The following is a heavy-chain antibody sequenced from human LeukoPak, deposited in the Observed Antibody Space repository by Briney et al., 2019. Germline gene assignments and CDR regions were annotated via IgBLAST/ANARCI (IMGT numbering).Heavy chain of an antibody. V-gene: IGHV4-30-4*01. CDR1: GGSISSGDYY. CDR3: ARERYLWFGELIYYYGMDV. J-gene: IGHJ6*04. CDR2: IYYSGST. D-gene: IGHD3-10*01. Sequence: KASETLSLTCTVSGGSISSGDYYWSWIRQPPGKGLEWIGYIYYSGSTYYNPSLKSRVTISVDTSKNQFSLKLSSVTAADTAVYYYARERYLWFGELIYYYGMDVWGKGTTVTVSS.